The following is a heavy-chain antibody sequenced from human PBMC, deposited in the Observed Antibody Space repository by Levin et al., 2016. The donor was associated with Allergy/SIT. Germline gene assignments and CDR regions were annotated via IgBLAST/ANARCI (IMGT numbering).Heavy chain of an antibody. CDR1: GFTFSSYA. Sequence: GESLKISCAASGFTFSSYAMSWVRQAPGKGLEWVSAISGSGGSTYYADSVKGRFTISRDNSKNTLYLQMNNLRVEDTAVYYCARRDYYGSGNYPDYWGQGTLVTVSS. J-gene: IGHJ4*02. CDR2: ISGSGGST. CDR3: ARRDYYGSGNYPDY. V-gene: IGHV3-23*01. D-gene: IGHD3-10*01.